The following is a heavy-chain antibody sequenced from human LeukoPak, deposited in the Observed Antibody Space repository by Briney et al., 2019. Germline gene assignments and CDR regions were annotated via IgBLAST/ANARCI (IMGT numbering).Heavy chain of an antibody. V-gene: IGHV4-4*07. J-gene: IGHJ4*02. Sequence: SETLSPTCTVSGGSISSYYWSWIRQPAGKGLEWIGRIYTSGSTNYNPSLKSRVTMSVDTSKNQFSLKLSSVTAADTAVYYCAREGPISIAADTPFDYWGQGTLVTVSS. D-gene: IGHD6-13*01. CDR2: IYTSGST. CDR1: GGSISSYY. CDR3: AREGPISIAADTPFDY.